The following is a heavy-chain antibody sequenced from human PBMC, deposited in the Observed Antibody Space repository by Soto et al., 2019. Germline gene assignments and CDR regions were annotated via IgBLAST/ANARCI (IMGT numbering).Heavy chain of an antibody. V-gene: IGHV3-21*01. J-gene: IGHJ4*02. CDR1: GFTFSSYS. CDR2: ISSSSSYI. Sequence: EVQLVESGGGLVKPGGSLRLSCAASGFTFSSYSMNWVHQAPGKGLEWVSSISSSSSYIYYADSVKGRFTISRDNAKNSLYLQMNSLRAEDTAVYYCARDGEAAASYFDYWGQGTLVTVSS. CDR3: ARDGEAAASYFDY. D-gene: IGHD6-13*01.